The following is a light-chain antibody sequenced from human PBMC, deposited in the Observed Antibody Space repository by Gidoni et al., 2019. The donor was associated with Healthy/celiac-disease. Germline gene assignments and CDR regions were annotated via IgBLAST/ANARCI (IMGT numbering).Light chain of an antibody. V-gene: IGKV1-39*01. CDR2: AAS. Sequence: IQLTAPPSSLSASVGDRVDITCRASQSIISYLNWYQQKPGKAPKLLIYAASSLQSGVPSRFSGSGSGTDFTLTISSLQPEDFATYYCQQSYSTPQTFGQGTKLEIK. CDR1: QSIISY. J-gene: IGKJ2*01. CDR3: QQSYSTPQT.